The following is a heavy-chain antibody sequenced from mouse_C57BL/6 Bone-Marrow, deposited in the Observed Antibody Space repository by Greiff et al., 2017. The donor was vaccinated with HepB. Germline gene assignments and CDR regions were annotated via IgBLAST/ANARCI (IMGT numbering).Heavy chain of an antibody. D-gene: IGHD2-12*01. CDR2: IDPSDSYT. V-gene: IGHV1-59*01. Sequence: VQLQQPGAELVRPGTSVKLSCKASGYTFTSYWMHWVKQRPGQGLEWIGVIDPSDSYTNYNQKFKGKATLTVDTSSSTAYMQLSSLTSADSAVYYCARTLRRGFYYFDDWGQGTTLTVSS. J-gene: IGHJ2*01. CDR3: ARTLRRGFYYFDD. CDR1: GYTFTSYW.